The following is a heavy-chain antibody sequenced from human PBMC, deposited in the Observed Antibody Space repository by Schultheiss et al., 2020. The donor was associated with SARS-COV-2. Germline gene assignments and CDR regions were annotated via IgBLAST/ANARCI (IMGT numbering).Heavy chain of an antibody. CDR1: GFTFSSYA. V-gene: IGHV3-23*01. CDR2: ISSSSSYT. D-gene: IGHD6-13*01. CDR3: ASAAVDAFDI. Sequence: GGSLRLSCTASGFTFSSYAMSWVRQAPGKGLEWVSYISSSSSYTNYADSVKGRFTISRDNSKNTLYLQMNSLRAEDTAVYYCASAAVDAFDIWGQGTMVTVSS. J-gene: IGHJ3*02.